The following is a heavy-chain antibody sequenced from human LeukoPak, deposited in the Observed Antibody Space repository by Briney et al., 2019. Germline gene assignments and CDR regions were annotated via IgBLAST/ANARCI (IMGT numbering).Heavy chain of an antibody. CDR1: GFTFSSYW. CDR2: IKQDGSEK. Sequence: GGSLRLSCAASGFTFSSYWMSWVRQAPGRGLEWVANIKQDGSEKYYVDSVKGRFTISRDNAKNSLYLQMNSLRAEDTAVYYCAGVRFFNYYYFDYWGQGTLVTVSS. D-gene: IGHD3-3*01. J-gene: IGHJ4*02. V-gene: IGHV3-7*01. CDR3: AGVRFFNYYYFDY.